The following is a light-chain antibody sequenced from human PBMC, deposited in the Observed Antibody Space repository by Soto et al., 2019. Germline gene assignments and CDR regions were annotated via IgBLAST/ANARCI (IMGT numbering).Light chain of an antibody. Sequence: DIQMTQSPSSLSASVGDRVTITCRASQGIYNYLAWYQQRPGKVPMLLIYAASTLQAGVPSRFSGSGSGTYFTLTITSLQPEDVATYYCQKYISVPWTFGQGTKVEI. J-gene: IGKJ1*01. CDR1: QGIYNY. CDR3: QKYISVPWT. CDR2: AAS. V-gene: IGKV1-27*01.